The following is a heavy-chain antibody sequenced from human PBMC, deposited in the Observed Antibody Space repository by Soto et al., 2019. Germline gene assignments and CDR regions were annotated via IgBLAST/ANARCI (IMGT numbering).Heavy chain of an antibody. CDR3: ARDDSLWFGGSADWFDP. Sequence: QVQLVQSGAEVKKPGASVKVSCKASGYTFTGYYMHWVRQAPGQGLEWMGWINPNSGGTNYAQKFQGRVTMTRDTSISTAYMELSRLRSDDTAVYYCARDDSLWFGGSADWFDPWGQGTLVTVSS. J-gene: IGHJ5*02. CDR1: GYTFTGYY. CDR2: INPNSGGT. V-gene: IGHV1-2*02. D-gene: IGHD3-10*01.